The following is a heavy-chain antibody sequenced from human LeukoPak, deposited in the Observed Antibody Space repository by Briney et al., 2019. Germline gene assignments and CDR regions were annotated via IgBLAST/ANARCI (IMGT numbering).Heavy chain of an antibody. V-gene: IGHV1-18*01. CDR2: ISAYNGNT. CDR3: ARDRVFGVVFGRFDP. CDR1: GYTFTSYG. D-gene: IGHD3-3*01. J-gene: IGHJ5*02. Sequence: ASVKVSCKASGYTFTSYGISWVRQAPGRGLEWMGWISAYNGNTNYAQKLQGRVTMTTDTSTSTAYMELRSLRSDDTAVYYCARDRVFGVVFGRFDPWGQGTLVTVST.